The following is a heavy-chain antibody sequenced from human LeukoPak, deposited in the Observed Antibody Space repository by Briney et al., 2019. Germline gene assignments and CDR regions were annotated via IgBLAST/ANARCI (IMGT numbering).Heavy chain of an antibody. CDR2: ISAYNGNT. CDR1: GYTFTSYG. D-gene: IGHD3-3*01. CDR3: ARGAYDFWSGYYPFDY. Sequence: GASVKVSCKASGYTFTSYGISWMRQAPGQGLEWMGWISAYNGNTNYAQKLQGRITMTTDTSTSTAYMELRSLRSDDTAVYYCARGAYDFWSGYYPFDYWGQGTLVTVSS. V-gene: IGHV1-18*01. J-gene: IGHJ4*02.